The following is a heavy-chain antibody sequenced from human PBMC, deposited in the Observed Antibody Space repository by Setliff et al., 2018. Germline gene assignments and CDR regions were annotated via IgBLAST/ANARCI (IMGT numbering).Heavy chain of an antibody. Sequence: AGSLTLSCAASGFSFSIYWMHWVRHAPGKGLVWVSRINTDGSSTTYADSTQGRCTISRYNAKNMLYLQMNSLRADDTAVYYCVREDRSEGAFDMWGQGTVVTVSS. CDR3: VREDRSEGAFDM. CDR2: INTDGSST. V-gene: IGHV3-74*01. CDR1: GFSFSIYW. J-gene: IGHJ3*02.